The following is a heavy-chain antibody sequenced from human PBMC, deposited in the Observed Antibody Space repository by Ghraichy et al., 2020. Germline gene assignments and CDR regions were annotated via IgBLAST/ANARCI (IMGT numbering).Heavy chain of an antibody. Sequence: SETLSLTCAVYGGSFSGYYWSWIRQPPGKGLEWIGEINHSGSTNYNPSLKSRVTISVDTSKNQFSLKLSSVTAADTAVYYCARGGPYSSSWYQGRRYYYYYYMDVWGKGTTVTVSS. D-gene: IGHD6-13*01. CDR1: GGSFSGYY. CDR3: ARGGPYSSSWYQGRRYYYYYYMDV. V-gene: IGHV4-34*01. CDR2: INHSGST. J-gene: IGHJ6*03.